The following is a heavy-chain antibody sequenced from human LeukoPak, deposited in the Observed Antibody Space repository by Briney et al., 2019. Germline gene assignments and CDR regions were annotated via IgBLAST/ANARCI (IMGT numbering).Heavy chain of an antibody. D-gene: IGHD3-22*01. CDR2: IYDSEST. CDR3: ARGMMVGYFDL. Sequence: NASETLSLTCTVSGGSINSFYWSWIRQPPGKGLEWIGYIYDSESTNYNPSLKSRVTISGDTSKNYLSLKLSSVTAADTAVYYCARGMMVGYFDLWGRGTLVTVSS. CDR1: GGSINSFY. V-gene: IGHV4-59*01. J-gene: IGHJ2*01.